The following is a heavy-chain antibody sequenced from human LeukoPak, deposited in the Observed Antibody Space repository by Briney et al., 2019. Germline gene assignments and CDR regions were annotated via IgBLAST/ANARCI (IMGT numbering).Heavy chain of an antibody. J-gene: IGHJ5*02. CDR3: AKASSLYSSGWYSRA. V-gene: IGHV3-23*01. D-gene: IGHD6-19*01. CDR1: GFAFSSYA. CDR2: ISGSGGST. Sequence: GGSLRLSCAASGFAFSSYAMSWVRQVPGKGLEWVSAISGSGGSTYYADSVKGRFTISRDNSKNTLYPQMNSLRAEDTAVYYCAKASSLYSSGWYSRAWGQGTLVTVSS.